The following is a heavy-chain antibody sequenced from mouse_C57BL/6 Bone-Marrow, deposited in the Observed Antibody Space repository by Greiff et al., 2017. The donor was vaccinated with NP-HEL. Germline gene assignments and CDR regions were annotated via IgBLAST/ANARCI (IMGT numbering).Heavy chain of an antibody. CDR3: ARDDGYYLDY. Sequence: QVQLQQPGAELVMPGASVKLSCKASGYTFTSYWMHWVKQRPGQGLEWIGEIDPSDSYTNYNQKFKGKSTLTVDKYSSTAYMQLSSLTSEDSAVYYCARDDGYYLDYWGQGTTLTVSS. CDR2: IDPSDSYT. J-gene: IGHJ2*01. V-gene: IGHV1-69*01. CDR1: GYTFTSYW. D-gene: IGHD2-3*01.